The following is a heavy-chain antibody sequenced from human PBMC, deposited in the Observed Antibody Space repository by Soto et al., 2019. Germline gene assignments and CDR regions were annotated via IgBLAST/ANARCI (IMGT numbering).Heavy chain of an antibody. CDR1: GGSISSDNW. CDR3: ARLSASSKLRGVVIN. D-gene: IGHD3-10*01. J-gene: IGHJ4*02. V-gene: IGHV4-4*02. CDR2: IYHSGNT. Sequence: QVHLQESGPDLVRPSETLSLTCSFFGGSISSDNWWSWVRQTPGKGLEWIGEIYHSGNTNYNPSLKSRVTISVVKSNNQFSLKVTSVTAAHTALYYCARLSASSKLRGVVINWGQGTLVTVSS.